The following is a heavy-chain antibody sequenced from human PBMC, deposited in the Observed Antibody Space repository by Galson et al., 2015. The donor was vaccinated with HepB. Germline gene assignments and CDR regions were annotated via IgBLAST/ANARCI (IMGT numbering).Heavy chain of an antibody. J-gene: IGHJ2*01. CDR2: IYGGGDT. Sequence: SLRLSCAASGFTFSSYNMNWVRQAPGKGLEWVSLIYGGGDTTYADSVRGRFTISRDISKSTLYVQMTSLTTEDTAVYYCASSSDPTRNWHFDLWGRGTLVIVSS. D-gene: IGHD6-19*01. V-gene: IGHV3-66*02. CDR3: ASSSDPTRNWHFDL. CDR1: GFTFSSYN.